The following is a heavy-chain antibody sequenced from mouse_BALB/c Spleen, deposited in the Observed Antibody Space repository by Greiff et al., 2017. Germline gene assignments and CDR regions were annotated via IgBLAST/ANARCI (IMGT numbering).Heavy chain of an antibody. Sequence: DVKLVESGGGLVQPGGSMKLSCVASGFTFSSYWMSWVRQSPEKGLEWVAEIRLKSDNYATHYAESVKGKFTISRDDSKSRLYLQMNSLRAEDTGIYYCTVYYDYIFDYWGQGTTLTVSS. J-gene: IGHJ2*01. CDR1: GFTFSSYW. D-gene: IGHD2-4*01. V-gene: IGHV6-6*02. CDR2: IRLKSDNYAT. CDR3: TVYYDYIFDY.